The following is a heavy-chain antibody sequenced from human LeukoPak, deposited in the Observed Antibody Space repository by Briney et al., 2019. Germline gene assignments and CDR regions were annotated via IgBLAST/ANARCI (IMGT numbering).Heavy chain of an antibody. J-gene: IGHJ4*02. V-gene: IGHV4-34*01. Sequence: PSETLSLTCAVYGGSFSGYYWSWIRQPPGKGLEWIGEINHSGSTNYNPSLKSRVTISVDTSKNQFSLKLSSVTAADTAVYYCASAFTKSTVNGGYWGQGTLVTVSS. CDR2: INHSGST. D-gene: IGHD4-17*01. CDR1: GGSFSGYY. CDR3: ASAFTKSTVNGGY.